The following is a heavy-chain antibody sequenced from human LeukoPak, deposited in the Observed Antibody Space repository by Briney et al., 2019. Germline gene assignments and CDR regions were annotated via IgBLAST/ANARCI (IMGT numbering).Heavy chain of an antibody. CDR2: IYYSGST. V-gene: IGHV4-39*01. J-gene: IGHJ6*03. D-gene: IGHD3-9*01. CDR1: GGSISSSSYY. CDR3: ARHRPYDILTGYYYYYYYMDV. Sequence: PSETLSLTCTVSGGSISSSSYYWGWIRQPPGKGLVWIGSIYYSGSTYYNPSLKSRVTISVDTSKNQFSLKLSSVTAADTAVYYCARHRPYDILTGYYYYYYYMDVWGKGTTVTVSS.